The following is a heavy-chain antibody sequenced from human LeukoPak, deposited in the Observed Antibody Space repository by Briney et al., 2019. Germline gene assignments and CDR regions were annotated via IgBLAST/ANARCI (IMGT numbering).Heavy chain of an antibody. CDR1: GYTFTSYY. D-gene: IGHD1-26*01. CDR2: INPSGGST. CDR3: ARPRDRGSPRGGYFDY. Sequence: ASVKVSCKASGYTFTSYYMHWVRQAPGQGLEWMGIINPSGGSTSYAQKFQGRVTMTRDTSTSTVYMELSSLRSEDTAVYYCARPRDRGSPRGGYFDYWGQGTLVTVSS. J-gene: IGHJ4*02. V-gene: IGHV1-46*01.